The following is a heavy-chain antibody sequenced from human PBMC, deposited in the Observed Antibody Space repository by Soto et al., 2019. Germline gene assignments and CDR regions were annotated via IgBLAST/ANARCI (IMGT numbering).Heavy chain of an antibody. Sequence: GESLKISCKGSGYSFTSYWIGWVRQMPGKGLEWMGIIYPGDSDTRYSPSFQGQVTISADKSISTAYLQWSSLKASDTAMYYYAGFSRGVYYYYYCGRDFGGQGTRATFS. J-gene: IGHJ6*02. CDR3: AGFSRGVYYYYYCGRDF. CDR1: GYSFTSYW. D-gene: IGHD3-10*01. V-gene: IGHV5-51*01. CDR2: IYPGDSDT.